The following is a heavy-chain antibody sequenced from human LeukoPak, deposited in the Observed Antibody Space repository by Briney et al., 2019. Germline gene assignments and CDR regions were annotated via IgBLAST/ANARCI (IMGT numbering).Heavy chain of an antibody. CDR1: GYTFTSYY. V-gene: IGHV1-46*01. D-gene: IGHD3-3*01. CDR3: ARSYRFLEWLNYFDY. J-gene: IGHJ4*02. Sequence: ASVKVSCKASGYTFTSYYMHWVRQAPGQGLEWMGIINPSGGSTSYAQKFQGRVTMTRDTSTSTVYMELSSLRSEDTAVYHCARSYRFLEWLNYFDYWGQGTLVTVSS. CDR2: INPSGGST.